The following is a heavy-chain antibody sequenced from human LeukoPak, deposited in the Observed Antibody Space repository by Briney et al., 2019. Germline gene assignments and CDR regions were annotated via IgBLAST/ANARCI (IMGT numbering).Heavy chain of an antibody. CDR2: TYYRSKWY. J-gene: IGHJ4*02. V-gene: IGHV6-1*01. D-gene: IGHD6-19*01. CDR1: GDSVSSNSAA. Sequence: SQTLSLTCAISGDSVSSNSAAWNWIRQSPSRGLEWLGRTYYRSKWYMRSRVSINPDTSKNQFSLQLNSVTPEGTAVYYCARGYSSGIDYWGQGTLVTVSS. CDR3: ARGYSSGIDY.